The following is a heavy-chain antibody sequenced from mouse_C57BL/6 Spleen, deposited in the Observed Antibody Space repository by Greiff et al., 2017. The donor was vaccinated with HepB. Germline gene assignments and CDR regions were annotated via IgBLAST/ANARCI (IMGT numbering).Heavy chain of an antibody. CDR2: IYPSDSET. CDR3: ARRGIYDGYYVYYFDY. Sequence: QVQLQQPGAELVRPGSSVKLSCKASGYTFTSYWMDWVKQRPGQGLEWIGNIYPSDSETHYNQKFKDKATLTVDKSSSTSYMQLSSLTSEDSAVYYCARRGIYDGYYVYYFDYWGQGTTLTVSP. D-gene: IGHD2-3*01. V-gene: IGHV1-61*01. J-gene: IGHJ2*01. CDR1: GYTFTSYW.